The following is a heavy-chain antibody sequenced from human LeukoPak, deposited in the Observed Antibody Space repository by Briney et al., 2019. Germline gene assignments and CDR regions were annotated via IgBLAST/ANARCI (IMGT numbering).Heavy chain of an antibody. Sequence: PGGSLRLSCAASGFTFSSYWMHWVRQAPGKGLVWVSRVSGDGSNTFYADSVKGRFTISRDNAKNTLYLQMNSLRAEDTAAYYCARELSTGDWGQGTLVTVSS. CDR1: GFTFSSYW. V-gene: IGHV3-74*01. CDR3: ARELSTGD. D-gene: IGHD7-27*01. J-gene: IGHJ4*02. CDR2: VSGDGSNT.